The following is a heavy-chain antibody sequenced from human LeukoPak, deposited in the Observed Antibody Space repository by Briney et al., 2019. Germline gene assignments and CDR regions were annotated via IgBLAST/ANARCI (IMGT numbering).Heavy chain of an antibody. V-gene: IGHV1-18*01. Sequence: ASVKVSCKASGYMFTSYGIKWVRQAPGQGLEWMGWISSYDGNTNYAQRLQGRVTMTTDSSTSTAYMELRSLRSDDTAVYYCARGHRYCTNGVCYDYWGQGTLVTVSS. CDR1: GYMFTSYG. CDR2: ISSYDGNT. J-gene: IGHJ4*02. CDR3: ARGHRYCTNGVCYDY. D-gene: IGHD2-8*01.